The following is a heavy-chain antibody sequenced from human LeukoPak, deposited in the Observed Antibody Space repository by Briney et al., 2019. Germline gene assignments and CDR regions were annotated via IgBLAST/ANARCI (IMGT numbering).Heavy chain of an antibody. CDR3: ASSGGGYDSSGYQFDY. CDR2: ISAYNGNT. V-gene: IGHV1-18*01. D-gene: IGHD3-22*01. CDR1: GYTLTSYG. Sequence: ASVKVSCKASGYTLTSYGISWVRQAPGQGLEWMGWISAYNGNTNYAQKLQGRVTMTTDTSTSTAYMELRSLRSDDTAVYYCASSGGGYDSSGYQFDYWGQGTLVTVSS. J-gene: IGHJ4*02.